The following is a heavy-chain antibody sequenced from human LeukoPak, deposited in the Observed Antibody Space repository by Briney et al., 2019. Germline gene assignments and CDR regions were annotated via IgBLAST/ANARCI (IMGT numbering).Heavy chain of an antibody. CDR2: ISSSSSYI. CDR1: GFTFSSYS. CDR3: ARDFQSVVPAANDY. J-gene: IGHJ4*02. V-gene: IGHV3-21*01. Sequence: GGSLRLSCAASGFTFSSYSMNWVRQAPGKGLGWVSSISSSSSYIYYADSVKGRFTISRDNAKNSLYLQMNSLRAEDTAVYYCARDFQSVVPAANDYWGQGTLVTVSS. D-gene: IGHD2-2*01.